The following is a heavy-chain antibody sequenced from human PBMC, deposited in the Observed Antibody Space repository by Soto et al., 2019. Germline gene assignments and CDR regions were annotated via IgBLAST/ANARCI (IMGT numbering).Heavy chain of an antibody. CDR3: ARGHKDYDFWSSYFDY. D-gene: IGHD3-3*01. J-gene: IGHJ4*02. CDR1: GGSISSGGYY. V-gene: IGHV4-31*03. CDR2: IYYSGST. Sequence: CTVSGGSISSGGYYWSWIRQHPGKGLEWIGYIYYSGSTYYNPSLKSRVTISVDTSKNQFSLKLSSVTAADTAVYYCARGHKDYDFWSSYFDYWGQGTLVTVYS.